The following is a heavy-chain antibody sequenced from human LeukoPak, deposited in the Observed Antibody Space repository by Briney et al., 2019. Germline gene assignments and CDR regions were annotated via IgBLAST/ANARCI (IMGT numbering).Heavy chain of an antibody. CDR1: GGSISSSSYY. J-gene: IGHJ6*02. D-gene: IGHD4-17*01. CDR3: AQDRLNDYGDYSYYYGMDV. Sequence: SETLSLTCTVSGGSISSSSYYWGWIRQPPGKGLEWIGGIYYSGSTYYNPSLKSRVTISVDTSKNQFSLKLSSVTAADTAVYYCAQDRLNDYGDYSYYYGMDVWGQGTTVTVSS. CDR2: IYYSGST. V-gene: IGHV4-39*07.